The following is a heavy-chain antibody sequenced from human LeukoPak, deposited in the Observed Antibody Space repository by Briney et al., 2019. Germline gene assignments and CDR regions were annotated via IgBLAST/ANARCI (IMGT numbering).Heavy chain of an antibody. J-gene: IGHJ6*03. V-gene: IGHV3-53*01. CDR3: ARLVRSPQDYYYYYYMDV. CDR1: GFTVSSNY. D-gene: IGHD1-26*01. Sequence: GGSLRLSCAASGFTVSSNYMSWVRQAPGKGLEWVSVIYSGGSTYYADSVKGRFTISRDNSKNTLYLQMNSLRAEDTAVYYCARLVRSPQDYYYYYYMDVWGKGTTVTVSS. CDR2: IYSGGST.